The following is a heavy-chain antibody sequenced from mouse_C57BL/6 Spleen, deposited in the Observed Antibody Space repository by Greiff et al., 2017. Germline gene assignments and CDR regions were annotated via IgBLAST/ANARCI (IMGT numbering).Heavy chain of an antibody. Sequence: VQLQQPGAELVMPGASVKLSCKASGYTFTSYWMHWVKQRPGQGLEWIGEIDPSDSYTNYNQKFKGKSTLTVDKSSSTAYMQLSSLTSEDSAVYYCARSLYYQEDAMDYWGQGTSVTVSS. J-gene: IGHJ4*01. D-gene: IGHD1-1*01. CDR1: GYTFTSYW. CDR3: ARSLYYQEDAMDY. CDR2: IDPSDSYT. V-gene: IGHV1-69*01.